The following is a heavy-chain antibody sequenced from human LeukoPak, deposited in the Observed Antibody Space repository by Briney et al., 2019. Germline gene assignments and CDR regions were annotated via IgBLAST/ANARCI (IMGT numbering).Heavy chain of an antibody. CDR2: INPNSGGT. D-gene: IGHD6-6*01. V-gene: IGHV1-2*02. J-gene: IGHJ4*02. Sequence: ASVKVSCKASGYTFTGYYMHWVRQAPGQGLEWMGWINPNSGGTNYAQKFQGRVTMTRDTSISTAYMELSRLRSDDTAVYYCARAGSIAARFFVSWGQGTLVTVSS. CDR3: ARAGSIAARFFVS. CDR1: GYTFTGYY.